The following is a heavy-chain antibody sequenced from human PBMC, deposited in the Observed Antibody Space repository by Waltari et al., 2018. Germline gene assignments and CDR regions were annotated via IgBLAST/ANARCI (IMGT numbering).Heavy chain of an antibody. J-gene: IGHJ6*03. Sequence: QVQLVQSGAEVKKPGSSVKVSCKASGGTFSSYAISWVRQAPGQGLEWMGGIIPIRGIANYAQKFQGRVTITADESTSTAYMELSSLRSKDTAVYYCARGHSSSKYYYYYMDVWGKGTTVTVSS. CDR1: GGTFSSYA. D-gene: IGHD6-6*01. CDR3: ARGHSSSKYYYYYMDV. V-gene: IGHV1-69*04. CDR2: IIPIRGIA.